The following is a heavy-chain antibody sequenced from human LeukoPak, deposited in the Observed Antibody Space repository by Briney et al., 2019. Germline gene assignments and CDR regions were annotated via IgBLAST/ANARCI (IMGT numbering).Heavy chain of an antibody. CDR1: GGSMSSYY. D-gene: IGHD4-17*01. J-gene: IGHJ3*01. CDR2: INYSGST. V-gene: IGHV4-59*01. CDR3: ARGANYGDYGLDAFDV. Sequence: PSETLSLTCTVSGGSMSSYYWSWIRQPPGGRLEWIGYINYSGSTTYNPSLRSRVTMSIDTSKNQFSLKLTSVTAADTAVYHCARGANYGDYGLDAFDVWGQGTMVTVSS.